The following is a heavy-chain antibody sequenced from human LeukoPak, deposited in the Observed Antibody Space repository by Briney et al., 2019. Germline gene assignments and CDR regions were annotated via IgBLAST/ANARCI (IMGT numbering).Heavy chain of an antibody. Sequence: QAGRSLRLSCAASGFTFSSYGMHWVRQAPGKGLEWVAVISYDGSNKYYADSVKGRFTISRDNSKNTLYLQMNSLRAEDTAVYYCAKPRITSHYYYYYYMDVWGKGTTVTVSS. CDR1: GFTFSSYG. CDR2: ISYDGSNK. V-gene: IGHV3-30*18. J-gene: IGHJ6*03. CDR3: AKPRITSHYYYYYYMDV.